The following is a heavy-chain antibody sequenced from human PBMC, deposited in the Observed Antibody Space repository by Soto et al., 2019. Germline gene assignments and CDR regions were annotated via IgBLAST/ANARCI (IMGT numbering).Heavy chain of an antibody. Sequence: EVQLVESGGGLVQPGESLRLSCAASGFTFDYYWMHWVRQARGQGLVWGSRVHSDGTTTTYADSVKGRFTISRDNARNRVSLQMRSLRAEDTAIYYCARGDRGGFDLWGHGTVVTVSS. CDR1: GFTFDYYW. J-gene: IGHJ3*01. CDR3: ARGDRGGFDL. CDR2: VHSDGTTT. D-gene: IGHD3-10*01. V-gene: IGHV3-74*01.